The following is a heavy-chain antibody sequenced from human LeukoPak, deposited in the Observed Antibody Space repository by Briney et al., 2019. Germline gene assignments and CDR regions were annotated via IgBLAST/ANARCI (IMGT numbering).Heavy chain of an antibody. CDR2: IYHSGST. Sequence: PSETLSLTCAVSGGSISSSNWWSWVRQPPGKGLGWIGEIYHSGSTNYNPSLKSRVTISVDKSKNQFSLKLSSVTAADTAVYYCARSRRKGAGGAFDIWGQGTMVTVSS. V-gene: IGHV4-4*02. CDR3: ARSRRKGAGGAFDI. CDR1: GGSISSSNW. D-gene: IGHD3-10*01. J-gene: IGHJ3*02.